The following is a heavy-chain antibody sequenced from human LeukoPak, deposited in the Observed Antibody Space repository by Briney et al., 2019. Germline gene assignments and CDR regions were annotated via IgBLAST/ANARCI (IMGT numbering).Heavy chain of an antibody. V-gene: IGHV3-23*01. CDR1: GFTFSTXA. D-gene: IGHD6-19*01. Sequence: LSXAASGFTFSTXAMNWVRQAPGXXVEXVSGISGSGDNTYYADSVKGRFSVSRDNPKNTLYLQMNNLRAEDTAVYYCAKDKGYSSGWYLLDPWGQGTLVTVSS. J-gene: IGHJ5*02. CDR2: ISGSGDNT. CDR3: AKDKGYSSGWYLLDP.